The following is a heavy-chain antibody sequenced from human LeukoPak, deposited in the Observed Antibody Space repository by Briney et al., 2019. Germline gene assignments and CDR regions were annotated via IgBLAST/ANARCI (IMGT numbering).Heavy chain of an antibody. D-gene: IGHD3-3*01. CDR2: IYPSGST. J-gene: IGHJ5*02. CDR1: GYSISSGYY. CDR3: ARGYYDFWSGYWGYNWFDP. Sequence: PSETLSLTCTVSGYSISSGYYWAWIRQPPGKGLEWIGNIYPSGSTYYNPSLKSRVTISVDTSKNQFSLKLSSVTAADTAVYYCARGYYDFWSGYWGYNWFDPWGQGTLVTVSS. V-gene: IGHV4-38-2*02.